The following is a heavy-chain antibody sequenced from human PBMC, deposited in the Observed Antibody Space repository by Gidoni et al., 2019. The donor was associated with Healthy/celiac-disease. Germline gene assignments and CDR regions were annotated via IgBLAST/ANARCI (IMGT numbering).Heavy chain of an antibody. J-gene: IGHJ4*02. CDR2: ISYDGSNK. CDR1: GFTFSSYG. D-gene: IGHD4-17*01. CDR3: AKAPGYGDGIDY. Sequence: QVQLVESGGGVVQPGRSLRLSCAASGFTFSSYGMHWVRQAPGKGLEWVAVISYDGSNKYYADSVKGRFTISRDNSKNTLYLQMNSLRAEDTAVYYCAKAPGYGDGIDYWGQGTLVTVSS. V-gene: IGHV3-30*18.